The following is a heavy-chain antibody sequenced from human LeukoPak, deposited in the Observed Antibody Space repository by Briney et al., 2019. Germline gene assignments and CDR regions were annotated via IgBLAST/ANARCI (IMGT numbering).Heavy chain of an antibody. V-gene: IGHV1-2*02. CDR1: GYTFTGYY. CDR3: ARVSAATGWFDP. J-gene: IGHJ5*02. D-gene: IGHD2-15*01. Sequence: ASVKVSCKASGYTFTGYYMHWVRQAPGQGLEWMEWINPNSGGTNYAQKFQGRVTMTRDTSISTAYMELSRLRSDDTAVYYGARVSAATGWFDPWGQGTLVTVSS. CDR2: INPNSGGT.